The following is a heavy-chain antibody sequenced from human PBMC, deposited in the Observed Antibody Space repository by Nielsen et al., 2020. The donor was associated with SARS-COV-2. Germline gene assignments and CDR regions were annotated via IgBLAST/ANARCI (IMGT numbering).Heavy chain of an antibody. CDR2: IGTAGDT. D-gene: IGHD3-10*01. J-gene: IGHJ6*02. CDR1: GFTFSSYD. Sequence: GGSLRLSCAASGFTFSSYDMHWVRQATGKGLEWVSAIGTAGDTYYPGSVKGRFTISRENAKNSLYLQMNSLRAGDTAVYYCARGGYYGSGSYYKYYYYGMDVWGQGTTVTVSS. V-gene: IGHV3-13*04. CDR3: ARGGYYGSGSYYKYYYYGMDV.